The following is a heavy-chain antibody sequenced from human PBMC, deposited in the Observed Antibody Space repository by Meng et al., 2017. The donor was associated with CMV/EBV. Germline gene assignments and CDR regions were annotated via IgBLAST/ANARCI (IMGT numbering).Heavy chain of an antibody. CDR2: INPSSYCT. Sequence: QVQLVESGAGVKTPGVAVTVSCNASRYTFTGCCMHCVPRAPGRGLVWMVCINPSSYCTHYAQRLEGMVPMTRDMSIRTAYMEVSSVRSDDTAVYYCARLGSIDDYWGQGTLVTVSS. J-gene: IGHJ4*02. V-gene: IGHV1-2*02. D-gene: IGHD1-26*01. CDR3: ARLGSIDDY. CDR1: RYTFTGCC.